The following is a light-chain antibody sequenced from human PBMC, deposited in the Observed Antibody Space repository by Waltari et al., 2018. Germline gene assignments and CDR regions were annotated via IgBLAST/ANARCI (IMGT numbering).Light chain of an antibody. CDR3: QQYDNLLPIT. Sequence: DIQMTQSPSSLSASVGDRVTITCQASQDISNYLNGYQQKPGKAPKLLIYDASNLETGVPSRFSGSGSGTDFTFTISSLQPEDIATYYCQQYDNLLPITFGPGTKVDIK. CDR1: QDISNY. V-gene: IGKV1-33*01. CDR2: DAS. J-gene: IGKJ3*01.